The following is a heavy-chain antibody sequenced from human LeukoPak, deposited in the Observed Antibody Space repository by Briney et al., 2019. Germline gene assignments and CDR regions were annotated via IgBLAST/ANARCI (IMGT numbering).Heavy chain of an antibody. D-gene: IGHD6-13*01. V-gene: IGHV3-23*01. Sequence: GGSLRLACAASGFTFSSYAVSWVRQAPGKGLEWVSAISGSGGSTYYADSVKGRFTISRANSKNTLYLHMNSLRVEDTAVYYCAKLGLRGLQLSTYYFDYCGQGTLVTVSS. CDR3: AKLGLRGLQLSTYYFDY. CDR2: ISGSGGST. J-gene: IGHJ4*02. CDR1: GFTFSSYA.